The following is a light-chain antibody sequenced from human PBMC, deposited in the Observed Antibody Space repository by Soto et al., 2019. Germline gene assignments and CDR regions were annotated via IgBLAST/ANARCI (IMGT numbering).Light chain of an antibody. J-gene: IGKJ4*01. Sequence: EIVMTQSPATLSVSPGERATLSCRASRSVNSNLAWYQHNPGQAPRLLIYGAPTRATGIPGRFSGSESGTEFTLTISSLQSEDSAVYYCQQYNNWRPLTFGGGTKVDIK. CDR3: QQYNNWRPLT. CDR2: GAP. CDR1: RSVNSN. V-gene: IGKV3-15*01.